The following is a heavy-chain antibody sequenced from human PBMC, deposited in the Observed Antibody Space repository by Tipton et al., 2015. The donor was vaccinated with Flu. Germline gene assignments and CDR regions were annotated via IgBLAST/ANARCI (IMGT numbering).Heavy chain of an antibody. V-gene: IGHV4-59*13. CDR1: GGSISDYY. D-gene: IGHD2/OR15-2a*01. Sequence: TLSLTCSLSGGSISDYYYTRIRQPPGKGLEWIGSIFYTGNTDYSPSLKSRVTISLDTSKNQFSLELTSMTAADTAVYYCARVNRSWLVPWGQGTLVTVSS. J-gene: IGHJ5*02. CDR2: IFYTGNT. CDR3: ARVNRSWLVP.